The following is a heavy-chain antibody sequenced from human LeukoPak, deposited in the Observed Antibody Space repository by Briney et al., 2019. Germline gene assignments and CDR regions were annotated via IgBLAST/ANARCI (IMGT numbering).Heavy chain of an antibody. Sequence: GGSLRLSCAASGFTVSSNYMSWVRQAPGKGLEWVSVIYSGGSTYYADSVKGRFTIPRDNSKNTLYLQMNSLRAEDTAVYYCARDLQWLVPYFDYWGQGSLVTVSS. CDR1: GFTVSSNY. J-gene: IGHJ4*02. CDR2: IYSGGST. CDR3: ARDLQWLVPYFDY. D-gene: IGHD6-19*01. V-gene: IGHV3-53*01.